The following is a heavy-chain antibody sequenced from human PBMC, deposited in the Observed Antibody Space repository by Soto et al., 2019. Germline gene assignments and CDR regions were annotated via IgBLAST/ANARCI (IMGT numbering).Heavy chain of an antibody. D-gene: IGHD3-3*01. CDR2: IIPDTGGT. Sequence: ASVKVSCKAPGYTFSGYYMHWVRQAPGHGLEWMGWIIPDTGGTNYAQKFQGSVTMTRDTSITTAYMELNSLKSDDTAVYYCAKAPNWXGYSAWGQGTLVTVSS. J-gene: IGHJ5*02. CDR1: GYTFSGYY. CDR3: AKAPNWXGYSA. V-gene: IGHV1-2*02.